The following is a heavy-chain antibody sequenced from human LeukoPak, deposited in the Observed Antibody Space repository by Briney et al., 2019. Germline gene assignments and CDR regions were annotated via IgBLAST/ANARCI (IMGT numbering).Heavy chain of an antibody. V-gene: IGHV3-7*01. Sequence: PGGSLRLSCAASGFTFSSYWMSWVRQAPGKGLEWVANIKQDGSEKYDVDSVKGRFTISRDNAKNSLYLQMNSLRAEDTAVYYCARALMYSGSYFPYWGQGTLVTVSS. D-gene: IGHD1-26*01. CDR1: GFTFSSYW. CDR3: ARALMYSGSYFPY. CDR2: IKQDGSEK. J-gene: IGHJ4*02.